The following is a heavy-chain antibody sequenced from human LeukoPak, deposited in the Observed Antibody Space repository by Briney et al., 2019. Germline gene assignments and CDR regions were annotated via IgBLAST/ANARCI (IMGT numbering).Heavy chain of an antibody. CDR1: GFTFNEYA. J-gene: IGHJ4*02. CDR2: IRSKGSGGTI. CDR3: VKGRTRADS. Sequence: GGSLRLSCTASGFTFNEYAMSWFRQAPGKGLEWVGFIRSKGSGGTIEYAASVKGRFTLSRDDSKSIVSLQMNSLQSEDTAVYYCVKGRTRADSWGQGTLVTVSS. D-gene: IGHD3-3*01. V-gene: IGHV3-49*03.